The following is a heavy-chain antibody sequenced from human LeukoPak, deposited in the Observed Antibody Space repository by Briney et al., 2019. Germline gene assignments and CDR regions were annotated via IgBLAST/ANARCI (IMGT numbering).Heavy chain of an antibody. J-gene: IGHJ4*02. CDR2: INPNSGGT. V-gene: IGHV1-2*03. CDR1: GYTFTGYY. Sequence: LGASVKVSCKASGYTFTGYYMHWVRQAPGQGLEWMGWINPNSGGTNYAQKFQGRVTMTRDTSISTAYMELSRLRSDDTAVYYCARAPKVAVRPVTIDYWGQGTLVTVSS. D-gene: IGHD4-17*01. CDR3: ARAPKVAVRPVTIDY.